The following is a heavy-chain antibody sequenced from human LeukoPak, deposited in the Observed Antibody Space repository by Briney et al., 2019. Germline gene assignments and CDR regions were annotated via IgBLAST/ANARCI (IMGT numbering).Heavy chain of an antibody. V-gene: IGHV1-2*02. CDR3: ARGQFAYDYVWGATEFDY. J-gene: IGHJ4*02. Sequence: ASVKVSCKASGYTFTGYYMHWVRQAPGQGLEWMGWINPNSGGTNYAQSFRGRVTMTRDTSISTAYMELSRLTSDDTAVYYCARGQFAYDYVWGATEFDYWGQGTLVTVSS. CDR1: GYTFTGYY. D-gene: IGHD3-16*01. CDR2: INPNSGGT.